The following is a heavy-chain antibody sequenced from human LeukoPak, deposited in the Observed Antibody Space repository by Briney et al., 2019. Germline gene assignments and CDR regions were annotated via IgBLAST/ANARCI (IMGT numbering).Heavy chain of an antibody. CDR2: IYYSGST. CDR3: ARGHYDSSGSNSGFDY. V-gene: IGHV4-30-4*01. J-gene: IGHJ4*02. CDR1: GGSISSGDYY. Sequence: PSQTLSLTCTVSGGSISSGDYYWSWIRQPPGKGLEWIGYIYYSGSTYYNPSLKSRVTISVDTSKNQFSLKLSSVTAADTAVYYCARGHYDSSGSNSGFDYWGQGTLVTVSS. D-gene: IGHD3-22*01.